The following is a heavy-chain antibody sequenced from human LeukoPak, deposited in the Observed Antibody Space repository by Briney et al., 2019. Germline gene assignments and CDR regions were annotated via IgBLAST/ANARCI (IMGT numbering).Heavy chain of an antibody. D-gene: IGHD6-19*01. Sequence: SVTLSLTCTVSGVSISSGGYYWRWIRQHPGKGLEWIGYIYYSGSTYYNPSLKSRVTISVDTSKNQFSLKLSSVTAADTAVYYCARDRAVAGTEAFDIWGQGTMVTVSS. CDR2: IYYSGST. V-gene: IGHV4-31*03. CDR1: GVSISSGGYY. J-gene: IGHJ3*02. CDR3: ARDRAVAGTEAFDI.